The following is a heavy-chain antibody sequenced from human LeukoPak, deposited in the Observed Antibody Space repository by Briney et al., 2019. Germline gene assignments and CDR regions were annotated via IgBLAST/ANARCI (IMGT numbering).Heavy chain of an antibody. CDR3: ARDRDFRIDY. D-gene: IGHD3-3*01. J-gene: IGHJ4*02. Sequence: GGSLRLSCAASGFTFSSYLMFWVRQAPGKGLVWVSRIKSVGSSTNYADSVKGRFTISRDNAKNTLYLQMNSLRAEDTAVYYRARDRDFRIDYWGQGTLVTVSS. V-gene: IGHV3-74*01. CDR1: GFTFSSYL. CDR2: IKSVGSST.